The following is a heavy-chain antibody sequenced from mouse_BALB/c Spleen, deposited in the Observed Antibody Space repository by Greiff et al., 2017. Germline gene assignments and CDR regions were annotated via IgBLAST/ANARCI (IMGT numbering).Heavy chain of an antibody. CDR3: ARWGGYDRYFDV. J-gene: IGHJ1*01. V-gene: IGHV1-69*01. Sequence: QVQLKQPGAELVMPGASVKMSCKASGYTFTDYWMHWVKQRPGQGLEWIGAIDTSDSYTSYNQKFKGKATLTVDESSSTAYMQLSSLTSEDSAVYYCARWGGYDRYFDVWGAGTTVTVSS. CDR2: IDTSDSYT. CDR1: GYTFTDYW. D-gene: IGHD2-2*01.